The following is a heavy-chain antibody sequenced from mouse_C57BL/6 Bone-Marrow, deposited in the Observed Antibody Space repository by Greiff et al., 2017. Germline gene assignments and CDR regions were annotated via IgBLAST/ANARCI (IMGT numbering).Heavy chain of an antibody. CDR1: GYTFTSYW. J-gene: IGHJ3*01. Sequence: QVQLQQPGAELVMPGASVKLSCKASGYTFTSYWMHWVKQRPGQGLEWIGEIDPSDSYTNYNQKFKGKSTLTVDKSSSTAYMRLSSLTSEDSAVYYCANLLAYWGQGTLVTVSA. CDR2: IDPSDSYT. CDR3: ANLLAY. V-gene: IGHV1-69*01.